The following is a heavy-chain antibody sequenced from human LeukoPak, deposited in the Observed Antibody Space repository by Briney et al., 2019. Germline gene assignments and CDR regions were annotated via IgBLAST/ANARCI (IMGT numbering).Heavy chain of an antibody. V-gene: IGHV4-39*01. CDR2: IYYIGST. CDR1: DGSVTNSNYY. J-gene: IGHJ4*02. Sequence: SETLSLTCTVSDGSVTNSNYYWGWIRQPPGKGLEWIGSIYYIGSTYYNPSLKSRVTISVDTSKNQFSLGLSSVTAADTAVYYCARSVYYDSSGHYYRYFDYWGQGTLVTVSS. CDR3: ARSVYYDSSGHYYRYFDY. D-gene: IGHD3-22*01.